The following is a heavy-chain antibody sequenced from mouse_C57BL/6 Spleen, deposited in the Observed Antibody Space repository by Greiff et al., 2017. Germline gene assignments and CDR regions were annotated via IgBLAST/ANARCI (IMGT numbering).Heavy chain of an antibody. CDR2: IDPRSGGT. CDR3: ASDSSGLFAY. CDR1: GYTFTSYW. V-gene: IGHV1-72*01. J-gene: IGHJ3*01. Sequence: QVHVKQPGAELVKPGASVKLSCKASGYTFTSYWMHWVKQRPGRGLEWIGRIDPRSGGTKYNEKFKGKATLTEDKPSSTAYMQLSSLTSEDSAVFYCASDSSGLFAYWGQGTLVTVSA. D-gene: IGHD3-2*02.